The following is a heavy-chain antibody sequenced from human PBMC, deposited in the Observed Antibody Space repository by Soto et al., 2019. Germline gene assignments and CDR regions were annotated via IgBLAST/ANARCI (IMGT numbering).Heavy chain of an antibody. Sequence: QVQLQESGPGLVKPSQTLSLTCTVSGGSISSGDYYWSWIRQPPGKGLEWIGYIYYSGSTYYNPSLKSRVTISVDTSKNQFSLKLSSVTAADTAVYYCARGGPYGDSDWYFDLWGRGTLVTVSS. V-gene: IGHV4-30-4*01. CDR1: GGSISSGDYY. CDR2: IYYSGST. D-gene: IGHD4-17*01. CDR3: ARGGPYGDSDWYFDL. J-gene: IGHJ2*01.